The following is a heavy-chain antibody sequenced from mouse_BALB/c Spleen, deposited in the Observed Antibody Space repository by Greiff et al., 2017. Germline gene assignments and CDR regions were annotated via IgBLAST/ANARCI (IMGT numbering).Heavy chain of an antibody. CDR2: ISSGGST. V-gene: IGHV5-6-5*01. Sequence: EVKLMESGGGLVKPGGSLKLSCAASGFTFSSYAMSWVRQTPEKRLEWVASISSGGSTYYPDSVKGRFTISRDNARNILYLQMSSLRSEDTAMYYCARGRGYGSSYWFAYWGQGTLVTVSA. CDR3: ARGRGYGSSYWFAY. CDR1: GFTFSSYA. J-gene: IGHJ3*01. D-gene: IGHD1-1*01.